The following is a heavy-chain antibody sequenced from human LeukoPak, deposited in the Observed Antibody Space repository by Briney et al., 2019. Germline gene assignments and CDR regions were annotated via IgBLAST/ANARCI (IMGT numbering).Heavy chain of an antibody. Sequence: SETLSLTCAVYGGSFSGYYWSWIRQSPGKGLEWIGEINHSGSTNYNPSLKSRVTISVETSKNQFSLKLSSVTAADTAVYYCASSGSYGSGPTMLRRYYYGMDVWGQGTTVTVSS. V-gene: IGHV4-34*01. CDR1: GGSFSGYY. D-gene: IGHD3-10*01. J-gene: IGHJ6*02. CDR2: INHSGST. CDR3: ASSGSYGSGPTMLRRYYYGMDV.